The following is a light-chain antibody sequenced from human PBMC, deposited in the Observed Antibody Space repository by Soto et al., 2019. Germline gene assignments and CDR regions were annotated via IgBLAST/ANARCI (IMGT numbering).Light chain of an antibody. J-gene: IGLJ3*02. CDR3: TSYAGSDMWV. V-gene: IGLV2-8*01. Sequence: QSVLTQPPSASGSPGQSVTISCTGTSSDVGAYNYVSWYQQYPGKAPKLMIYEVSKRPSGVPDRFSGSKSGKTASLTVSGLQPEDEADYYCTSYAGSDMWVFGGGTKVTVL. CDR2: EVS. CDR1: SSDVGAYNY.